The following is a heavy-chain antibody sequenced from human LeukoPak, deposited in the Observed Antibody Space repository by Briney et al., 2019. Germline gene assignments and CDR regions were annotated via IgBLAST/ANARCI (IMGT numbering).Heavy chain of an antibody. CDR1: GYTFTGYY. V-gene: IGHV1-2*06. CDR2: INPNSGGT. D-gene: IGHD2-15*01. Sequence: ASVKVSCXASGYTFTGYYMYWVRRARGQGLEWMGRINPNSGGTDYAQNFQGRVTMTRDTSISTAYMELSRLRSDDTAVYYCARGYCSGGTCYLVENWFDPWGQGTLVTVSS. J-gene: IGHJ5*02. CDR3: ARGYCSGGTCYLVENWFDP.